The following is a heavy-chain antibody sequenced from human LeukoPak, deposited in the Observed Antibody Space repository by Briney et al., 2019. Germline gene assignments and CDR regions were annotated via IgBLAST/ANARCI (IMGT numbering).Heavy chain of an antibody. V-gene: IGHV3-48*03. Sequence: GWALRLSCAASGFTFSSYEMNWVRQAPGKGLKWVSYISSSGSTIYYADSVKGRFTISRDNAKNSLYLQMNSLRAEDTAVYYCARVPLYSSGWYAEIDYWGQGTLVTVSS. CDR3: ARVPLYSSGWYAEIDY. D-gene: IGHD6-19*01. CDR2: ISSSGSTI. CDR1: GFTFSSYE. J-gene: IGHJ4*02.